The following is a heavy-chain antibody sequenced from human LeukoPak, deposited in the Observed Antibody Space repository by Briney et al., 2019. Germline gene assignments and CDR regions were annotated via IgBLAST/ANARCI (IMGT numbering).Heavy chain of an antibody. V-gene: IGHV1-24*01. Sequence: ASVKVSCKVSGYTLTELSMHWVRQAPGKGLEWMGGFDPEDGETIYAQKFQGRVTMTEDTSTDTAYMELSSLRSEDTAVYYCAALDYYDSSGYYGIDYWGQGTLVTVSS. CDR1: GYTLTELS. CDR3: AALDYYDSSGYYGIDY. D-gene: IGHD3-22*01. J-gene: IGHJ4*02. CDR2: FDPEDGET.